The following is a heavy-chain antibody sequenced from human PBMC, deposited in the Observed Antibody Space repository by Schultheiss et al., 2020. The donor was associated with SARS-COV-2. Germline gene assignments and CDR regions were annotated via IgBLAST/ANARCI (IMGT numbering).Heavy chain of an antibody. CDR2: INHSGST. V-gene: IGHV4-34*01. CDR3: ARGPPLWTRRRVPTNWFDP. D-gene: IGHD6-19*01. CDR1: GGSFSGYY. Sequence: SETLSLTCAVYGGSFSGYYWSWIRQPPGKGLEWIGEINHSGSTNYNPSLMSRVTISVDTSKNQFSLKLSSVTAADTAVYYCARGPPLWTRRRVPTNWFDPWGQGTLVTVSS. J-gene: IGHJ5*02.